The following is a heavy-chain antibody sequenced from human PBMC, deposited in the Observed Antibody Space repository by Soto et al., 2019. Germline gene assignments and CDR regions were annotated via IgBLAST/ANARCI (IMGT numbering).Heavy chain of an antibody. CDR2: FSLSGTT. J-gene: IGHJ4*02. V-gene: IGHV4-4*07. D-gene: IGHD2-8*02. Sequence: SETLSLTCTVSGASITGSSYWSWIRQPAGKGLEWVGRFSLSGTTNYNPSLRSRVTMSADVSKNQFSLRLTSVTAADTALYYCARGMTPPGAPAWYYFDSWGQGTLVTVSS. CDR1: GASITGSSY. CDR3: ARGMTPPGAPAWYYFDS.